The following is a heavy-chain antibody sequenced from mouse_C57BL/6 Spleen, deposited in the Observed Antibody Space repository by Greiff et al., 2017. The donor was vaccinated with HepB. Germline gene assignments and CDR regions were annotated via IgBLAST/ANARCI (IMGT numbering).Heavy chain of an antibody. D-gene: IGHD2-5*01. CDR2: INPSTGGT. V-gene: IGHV1-42*01. CDR1: GYSFTGYY. Sequence: VQLQQSGPELVKPGASVKISCKASGYSFTGYYMNWVKQSPEKSLEWIGEINPSTGGTTYNQKFKAKATLTVDKSSSTAYMQLKSLTSEDSAVYYCARGGSYYSTLFAYWGQGTLVTVSA. CDR3: ARGGSYYSTLFAY. J-gene: IGHJ3*01.